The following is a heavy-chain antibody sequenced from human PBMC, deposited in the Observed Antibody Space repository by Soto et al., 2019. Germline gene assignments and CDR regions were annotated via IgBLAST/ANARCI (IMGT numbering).Heavy chain of an antibody. CDR2: TYYRSKWYN. D-gene: IGHD6-13*01. Sequence: KQSQTLSLTCAISGDSVSSNSAAWNWIRQSPSRGLEWLGRTYYRSKWYNDYAVSVKSRITINPDTSKNQFSLQLNSVTPEDTAVYYCARWARRGIAAAGTEGYYYGMDVWGQGTTVTVSS. CDR3: ARWARRGIAAAGTEGYYYGMDV. V-gene: IGHV6-1*01. CDR1: GDSVSSNSAA. J-gene: IGHJ6*02.